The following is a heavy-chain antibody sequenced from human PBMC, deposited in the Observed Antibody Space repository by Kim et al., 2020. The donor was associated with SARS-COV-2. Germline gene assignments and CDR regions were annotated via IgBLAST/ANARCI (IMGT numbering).Heavy chain of an antibody. CDR3: AKAAITMIVVVTHDAFDI. Sequence: GGSLRLSCAASGFTFSSYAMSWVRQAPGKGLEWVSAISGSGGSTYYADSVKGRFTISRDNSKNTLYLQMNSLRAEDTAVYYCAKAAITMIVVVTHDAFDIWGQGTMVTVSS. CDR1: GFTFSSYA. CDR2: ISGSGGST. V-gene: IGHV3-23*01. J-gene: IGHJ3*02. D-gene: IGHD3-22*01.